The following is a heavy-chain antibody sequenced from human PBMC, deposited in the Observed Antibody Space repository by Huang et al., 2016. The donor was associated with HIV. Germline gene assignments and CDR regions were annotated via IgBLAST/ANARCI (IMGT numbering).Heavy chain of an antibody. D-gene: IGHD3-16*01. Sequence: QVPLVESGGGVVQPGGSLRLSCAAPGFTFSNYGMHWVRQAPGKGLEWVAFIGNDVNVANDADSVKGRFTSSRDNSKNTLYLQMNSLRAEDTAVYYCAKDRLPGGRNYFDYWGQGTLVTVSS. CDR1: GFTFSNYG. J-gene: IGHJ4*02. CDR3: AKDRLPGGRNYFDY. CDR2: IGNDVNVA. V-gene: IGHV3-30*02.